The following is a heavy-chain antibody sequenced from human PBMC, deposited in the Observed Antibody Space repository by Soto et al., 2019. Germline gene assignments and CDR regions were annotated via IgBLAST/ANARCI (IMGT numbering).Heavy chain of an antibody. CDR2: ISGSGGST. CDR3: AIDPSTLVRGVIGGMDV. V-gene: IGHV3-23*01. J-gene: IGHJ6*02. D-gene: IGHD3-10*01. Sequence: EVQLLESGGGLVQPGGSLRLSCAASGFTFSSYAMSWVRQAPGKGLEWVSAISGSGGSTYYADSVKGRFTISRDNSKNTLYLQMNSLRAEDTAVYYCAIDPSTLVRGVIGGMDVWGQGTTVTVSS. CDR1: GFTFSSYA.